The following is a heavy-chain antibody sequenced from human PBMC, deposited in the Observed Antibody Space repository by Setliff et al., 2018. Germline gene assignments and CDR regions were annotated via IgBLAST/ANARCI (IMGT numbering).Heavy chain of an antibody. CDR3: ARVLEPNYDILTGYYYYYYHGMDV. J-gene: IGHJ6*02. D-gene: IGHD3-9*01. Sequence: GASVKVSCKASGGTFSSYAISWVRQAPGQGLEWMGGIIPIFGTANYAQKFQGRVTITADESTSTACMELSSLRSEDTAVYYGARVLEPNYDILTGYYYYYYHGMDVWGQGTTVTVS. CDR1: GGTFSSYA. CDR2: IIPIFGTA. V-gene: IGHV1-69*13.